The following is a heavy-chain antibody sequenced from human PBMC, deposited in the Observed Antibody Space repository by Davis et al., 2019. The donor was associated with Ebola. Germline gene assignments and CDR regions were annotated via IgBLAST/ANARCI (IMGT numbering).Heavy chain of an antibody. D-gene: IGHD2-2*01. V-gene: IGHV1-2*06. CDR1: GYTFTGYY. CDR3: AAGYCISTSCYGMDV. J-gene: IGHJ6*02. Sequence: ASVKVSCKASGYTFTGYYIHWVRQAPGQGLEWMGRFNPNSGGTNYAQNFQGRVTMTRDTSISTAYMELRSLRSDDTAVYYCAAGYCISTSCYGMDVWGQRTTVTVSS. CDR2: FNPNSGGT.